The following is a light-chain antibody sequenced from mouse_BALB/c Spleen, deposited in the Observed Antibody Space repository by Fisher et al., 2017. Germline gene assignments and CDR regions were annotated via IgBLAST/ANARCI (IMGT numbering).Light chain of an antibody. CDR3: QQWSSNPLT. J-gene: IGKJ2*01. V-gene: IGKV4-68*01. Sequence: IVLTQTPAIMSASPGEKVTMTCSASSSVSYMYWYQQKPRSSPKPWIYLTSNLASGVPARFSGSGSGTSYSLTISSMEAEDAATYYCQQWSSNPLTFGGGTKLEIK. CDR1: SSVSY. CDR2: LTS.